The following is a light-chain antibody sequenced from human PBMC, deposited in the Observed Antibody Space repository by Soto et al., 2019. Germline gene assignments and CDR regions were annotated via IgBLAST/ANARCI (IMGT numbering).Light chain of an antibody. Sequence: DIVLTQSAGTLYLSPGERATLSCRASHNVSSSYLAWYQQKPDQSPRLLIYGAPNRATGIPDRFSGSGSGTDFTFTITRLEPEDFAVYYCQQYGDSSWTFGQGTKVDIK. V-gene: IGKV3-20*01. CDR3: QQYGDSSWT. J-gene: IGKJ1*01. CDR2: GAP. CDR1: HNVSSSY.